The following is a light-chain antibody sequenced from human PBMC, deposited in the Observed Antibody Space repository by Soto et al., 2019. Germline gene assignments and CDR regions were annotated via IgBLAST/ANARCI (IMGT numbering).Light chain of an antibody. J-gene: IGKJ4*01. Sequence: EIVLTQSPGTLSLSPGEGATLSCRASQSVGSRYLTWYQQKPGQAPRLLMFGASSRATGIPDRFSGSGSGTDFTLTISRLEPEDFAVYYCQQYGTSALTFGGGTKVEIK. CDR3: QQYGTSALT. CDR1: QSVGSRY. V-gene: IGKV3-20*01. CDR2: GAS.